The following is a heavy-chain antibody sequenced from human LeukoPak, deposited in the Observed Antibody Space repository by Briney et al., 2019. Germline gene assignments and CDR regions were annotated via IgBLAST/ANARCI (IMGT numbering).Heavy chain of an antibody. CDR2: INPSGGST. CDR3: AREQYYYDSSGYSIPTYYFDY. Sequence: ASVKVSCKASGYTFTSYYMHWVRQAPGQGLEWVGIINPSGGSTSYAQKFQGRVTMTRDMSTSTVYMELSSLRSEDTAVYYCAREQYYYDSSGYSIPTYYFDYWGQGTLVTVSS. D-gene: IGHD3-22*01. J-gene: IGHJ4*01. CDR1: GYTFTSYY. V-gene: IGHV1-46*01.